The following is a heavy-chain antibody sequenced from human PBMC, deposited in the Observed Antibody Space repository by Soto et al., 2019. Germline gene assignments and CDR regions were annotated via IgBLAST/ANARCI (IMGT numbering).Heavy chain of an antibody. Sequence: ASVKVSCKAAGYTFTGYYMHWVRQAPGQGLEWMGWINPNSGGTNYAKKFQGWVTMTRDTSTSTVYMELSRLRSDDTAVYYCARYIKDSSGFDYWGQGTLVTVSS. D-gene: IGHD6-19*01. CDR2: INPNSGGT. CDR1: GYTFTGYY. J-gene: IGHJ4*02. CDR3: ARYIKDSSGFDY. V-gene: IGHV1-2*04.